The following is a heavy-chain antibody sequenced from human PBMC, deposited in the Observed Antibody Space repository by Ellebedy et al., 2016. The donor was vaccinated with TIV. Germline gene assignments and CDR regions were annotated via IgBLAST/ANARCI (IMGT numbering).Heavy chain of an antibody. V-gene: IGHV5-51*01. CDR3: ARHSTNIVATIADYYGMDV. CDR1: GYSFSSYW. Sequence: KVSXXGSGYSFSSYWIGWVRQMPGKGLEWMGIIYPGDSDTRYSPSFQGQVTISADKSISTAYLQWSSLKASDTAMYYCARHSTNIVATIADYYGMDVWGQGTTVTVSS. CDR2: IYPGDSDT. D-gene: IGHD5-12*01. J-gene: IGHJ6*02.